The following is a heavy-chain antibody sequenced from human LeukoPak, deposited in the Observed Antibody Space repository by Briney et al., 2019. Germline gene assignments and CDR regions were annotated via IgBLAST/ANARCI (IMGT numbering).Heavy chain of an antibody. V-gene: IGHV3-21*01. CDR1: GFTFRSYS. CDR3: ARDGERDIVVVPAAMGRGYYYGMDV. J-gene: IGHJ6*04. Sequence: PGGSLSLSCAASGFTFRSYSMNWVRQTPGKGLEWVSSISSSSSYIYYADSVKGRFTISRDNAKNSLYLQMNSLRAEDTAVYYCARDGERDIVVVPAAMGRGYYYGMDVWGKGTTVTVSS. D-gene: IGHD2-2*01. CDR2: ISSSSSYI.